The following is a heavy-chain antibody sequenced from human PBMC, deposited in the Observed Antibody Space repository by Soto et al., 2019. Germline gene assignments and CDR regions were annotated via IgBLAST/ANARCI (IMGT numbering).Heavy chain of an antibody. CDR1: GFSLSTSGVG. CDR2: IYWDDDK. D-gene: IGHD6-13*01. J-gene: IGHJ4*02. Sequence: SGPTLAKPTQTLTLTCTFSGFSLSTSGVGVGWIRQPPGKALEWLALIYWDDDKRYSPSLKSRLTITKDTSKNQVVLTMTNMDPVDTATYYCAHRDSTSWGMGHFDFWGQGTPVTVSS. CDR3: AHRDSTSWGMGHFDF. V-gene: IGHV2-5*02.